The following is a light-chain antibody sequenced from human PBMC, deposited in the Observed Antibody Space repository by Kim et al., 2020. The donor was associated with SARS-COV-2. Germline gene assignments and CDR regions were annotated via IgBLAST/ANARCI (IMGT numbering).Light chain of an antibody. CDR3: QSRDSNNKVV. CDR1: SLRRYY. V-gene: IGLV3-19*01. Sequence: SSELTQDPAVSVALGQTVSVTCQGDSLRRYYVSLYQRRPGQAPLLVISGKNNRPSGIPDRFSGSSSGNTGYLTITGAQAEDEADYYCQSRDSNNKVVFGGGTKVTVL. J-gene: IGLJ2*01. CDR2: GKN.